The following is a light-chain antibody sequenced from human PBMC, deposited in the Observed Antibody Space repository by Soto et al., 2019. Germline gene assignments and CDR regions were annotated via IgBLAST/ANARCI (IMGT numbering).Light chain of an antibody. V-gene: IGKV1-39*01. CDR2: AAS. CDR3: QQFGSSRT. J-gene: IGKJ1*01. Sequence: DIQMTQSPSSLSASVGDRVTITCRASQIISSYLNWYQQKPGKAPKLLIYAASRLQSGVPSRFSGSGSGTDFTLTISRLEPEDFAVYCCQQFGSSRTFGQGTKVDI. CDR1: QIISSY.